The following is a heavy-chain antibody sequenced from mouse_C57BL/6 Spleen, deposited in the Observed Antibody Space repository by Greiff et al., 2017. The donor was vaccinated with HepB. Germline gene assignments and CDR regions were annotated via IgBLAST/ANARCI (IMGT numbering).Heavy chain of an antibody. D-gene: IGHD1-1*01. J-gene: IGHJ1*03. V-gene: IGHV5-4*03. Sequence: EVKVEESGGGLVKPGGSLKLSCAASGFTFSSYAMSWVRQTPEKRLEWVATISDGGSYTYYPDNVKGRFTISRDNAKNNLYLQMSHLKSEDTAMYYCARAYYGSSYGYFDVWGTGTTVTVSS. CDR1: GFTFSSYA. CDR2: ISDGGSYT. CDR3: ARAYYGSSYGYFDV.